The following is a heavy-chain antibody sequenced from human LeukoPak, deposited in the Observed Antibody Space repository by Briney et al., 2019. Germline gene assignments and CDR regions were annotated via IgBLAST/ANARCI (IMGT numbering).Heavy chain of an antibody. CDR3: AKHWAAVVTDFDY. CDR1: GFTFSSYA. Sequence: GGSLRLSCAASGFTFSSYAMSWVRQAPGKGLEWVSGISGSGGNTYYADSVKGRFTISGDNSKNTLYLQMNSLRAEDTAVYYCAKHWAAVVTDFDYWGQGTLVTVSS. D-gene: IGHD4-23*01. V-gene: IGHV3-23*01. J-gene: IGHJ4*02. CDR2: ISGSGGNT.